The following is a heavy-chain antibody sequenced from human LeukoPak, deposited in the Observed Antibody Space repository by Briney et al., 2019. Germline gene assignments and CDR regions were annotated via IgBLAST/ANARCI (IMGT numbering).Heavy chain of an antibody. Sequence: PGGSLRLSCAASGLTLTAYRMGSVRQAPGKGPEWVANIKEDGSETYYVDSVKGRFTISRDNAKKSVYVQMNRLRDEDMPVYYCALYMSRLGESFDCWGQGTLVTVSS. CDR2: IKEDGSET. CDR3: ALYMSRLGESFDC. V-gene: IGHV3-7*01. J-gene: IGHJ4*02. D-gene: IGHD3-16*01. CDR1: GLTLTAYR.